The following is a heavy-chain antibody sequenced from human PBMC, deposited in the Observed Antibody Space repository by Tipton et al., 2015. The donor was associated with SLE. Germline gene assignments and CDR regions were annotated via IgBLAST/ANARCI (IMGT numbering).Heavy chain of an antibody. Sequence: TLSLTCTVSGGSISSSSYYWGWIRLPPGTGLEWIGGIYYSGSTSYNPSLKRRVTLSVDTSKNQFSLTLSSVTAADTAVYYCARPLYSSSWYNWFDPWGQGTLVIVSS. J-gene: IGHJ5*02. CDR1: GGSISSSSYY. CDR3: ARPLYSSSWYNWFDP. V-gene: IGHV4-39*07. D-gene: IGHD6-13*01. CDR2: IYYSGST.